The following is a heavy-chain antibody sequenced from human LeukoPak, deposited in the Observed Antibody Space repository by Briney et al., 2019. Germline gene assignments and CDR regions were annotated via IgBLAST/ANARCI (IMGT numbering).Heavy chain of an antibody. D-gene: IGHD1-26*01. V-gene: IGHV4-4*02. J-gene: IGHJ4*02. CDR2: INHSGNT. CDR1: SGTISSTTW. Sequence: SETVYLTCAVSSGTISSTTWRSWVRQPPGKGLEWIGEINHSGNTYYNPSLTGRVTISVDRSDNQFSLKVNSVTAADTAVYYCALGYHDVWERWGQGTLVTVSS. CDR3: ALGYHDVWER.